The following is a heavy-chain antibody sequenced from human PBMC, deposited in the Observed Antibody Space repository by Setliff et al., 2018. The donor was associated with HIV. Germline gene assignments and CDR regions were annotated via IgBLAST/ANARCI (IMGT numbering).Heavy chain of an antibody. J-gene: IGHJ4*02. V-gene: IGHV3-53*01. D-gene: IGHD2-2*01. CDR1: GLTDTYNY. Sequence: PGGSLRLSCAASGLTDTYNYMSWVRQAPGKGLEWVSVIYAGGSTYYADSVKGRFTISRDNAKNSLYLQMNSLRAEDTAVYYCARDSRTGYFDSWGQGTLVTVSS. CDR3: ARDSRTGYFDS. CDR2: IYAGGST.